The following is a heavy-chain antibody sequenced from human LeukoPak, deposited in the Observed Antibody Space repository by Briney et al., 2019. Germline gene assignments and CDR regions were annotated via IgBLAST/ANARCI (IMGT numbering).Heavy chain of an antibody. J-gene: IGHJ5*02. Sequence: PSETLSLTCTVSGGSISSYYWGWIRQPPGKGLEWIGSIYHSGSTYYNPSLKSRVTISVDTSKNQFSLKLSSVTAADTAVYYCARDTQNYYGSGSYYPVNWFDPWGQGTLVTVSS. V-gene: IGHV4-38-2*02. D-gene: IGHD3-10*01. CDR1: GGSISSYY. CDR3: ARDTQNYYGSGSYYPVNWFDP. CDR2: IYHSGST.